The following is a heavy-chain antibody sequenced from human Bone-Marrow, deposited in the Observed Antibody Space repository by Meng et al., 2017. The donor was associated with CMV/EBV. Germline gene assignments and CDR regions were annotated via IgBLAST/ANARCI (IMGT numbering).Heavy chain of an antibody. J-gene: IGHJ4*02. Sequence: QPQPLGSPRLMPPETLFPTCAAYGGSFSGYYWSWIRQPPGKGLEWIGEINHSGSPNYNPSLKSRVTISVDTSKNQFSLKLSSVTAADTAVYYCTGYQLLGSISYFDYWGQGTLVTVSS. CDR2: INHSGSP. CDR1: GGSFSGYY. V-gene: IGHV4-34*02. CDR3: TGYQLLGSISYFDY. D-gene: IGHD2-2*01.